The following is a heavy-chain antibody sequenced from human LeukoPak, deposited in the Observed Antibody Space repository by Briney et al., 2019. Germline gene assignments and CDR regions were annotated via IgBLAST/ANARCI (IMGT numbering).Heavy chain of an antibody. Sequence: GSLRLSCAASGFTFSSYWMSWIRQPPGKGLEWIGEINHSGSTNYNPSLKSRVTISVDTSKNQFSLKLSSVTAADTAVYYCARGRGTDYWGQGTLVTVSS. D-gene: IGHD1-1*01. J-gene: IGHJ4*02. CDR3: ARGRGTDY. V-gene: IGHV4-34*01. CDR2: INHSGST. CDR1: GFTFSSYW.